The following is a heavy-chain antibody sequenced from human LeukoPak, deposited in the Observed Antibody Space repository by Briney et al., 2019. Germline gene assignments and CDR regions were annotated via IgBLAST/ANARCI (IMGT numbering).Heavy chain of an antibody. D-gene: IGHD3-10*01. V-gene: IGHV3-48*03. CDR1: GFTFSSYE. CDR2: ISSSGSTI. CDR3: ARDLANGSGSS. J-gene: IGHJ4*02. Sequence: GGSLRLSCAASGFTFSSYEMNWVRQAPGKGLEWVSYISSSGSTIYYADSVKGRFTISRDNAKNSLYLQMNSLRAEDTAVYYCARDLANGSGSSWGQGTLVTVSS.